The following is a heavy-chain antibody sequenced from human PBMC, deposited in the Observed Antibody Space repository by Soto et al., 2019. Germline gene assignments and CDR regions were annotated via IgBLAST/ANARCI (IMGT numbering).Heavy chain of an antibody. Sequence: ASVKVSCKASGHTFTSYGISWVRQAPGQGLEWMGWISAYSGNTNYAQKLQGRVTMTTDTSTSTAYMELRSLRSDDTAVYYCARRRGNAGRFDYWGQGTLVTVSS. J-gene: IGHJ4*02. D-gene: IGHD3-10*01. CDR1: GHTFTSYG. CDR2: ISAYSGNT. CDR3: ARRRGNAGRFDY. V-gene: IGHV1-18*01.